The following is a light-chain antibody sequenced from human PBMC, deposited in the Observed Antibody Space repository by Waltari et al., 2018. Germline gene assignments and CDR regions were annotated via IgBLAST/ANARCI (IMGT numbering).Light chain of an antibody. Sequence: QSALTPPASVSGSPGQSITISCTGTSSDVGGYNYVSWDQQHPGKSPKLMIYDGSNRPSGVSNRFSGSKSGNTASLTISGLQAEDEADYYCSSYISSSTLELFGGGTSLTVL. CDR3: SSYISSSTLEL. J-gene: IGLJ2*01. CDR2: DGS. V-gene: IGLV2-14*03. CDR1: SSDVGGYNY.